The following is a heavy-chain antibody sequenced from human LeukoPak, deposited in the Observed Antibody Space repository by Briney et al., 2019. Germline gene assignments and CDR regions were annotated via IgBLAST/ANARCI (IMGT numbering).Heavy chain of an antibody. CDR2: MNPNSGNT. V-gene: IGHV1-8*01. J-gene: IGHJ6*02. Sequence: GASMKVSCKASGYTFTSYDINWARQATGQGLEWMGWMNPNSGNTGYAQKFQGRVTMTRNTSISTAYMELSSLRSEDTAVYYCARGSFYDFWSGLYYYYYGMDVWGQGTTVTVSS. D-gene: IGHD3-3*01. CDR3: ARGSFYDFWSGLYYYYYGMDV. CDR1: GYTFTSYD.